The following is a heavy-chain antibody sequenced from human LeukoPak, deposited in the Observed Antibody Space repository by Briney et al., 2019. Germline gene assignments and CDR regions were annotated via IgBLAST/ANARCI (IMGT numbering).Heavy chain of an antibody. D-gene: IGHD1-7*01. J-gene: IGHJ4*02. CDR2: IYHSGST. V-gene: IGHV4-38-2*01. Sequence: PSETLSLTCAVSGYSISSGYYWGWIRQPPGKGLEWIGGIYHSGSTYYNPSLKSRVTISVDTSKNQFSLKLSSVTAADTAVYYCARHVGSELPDYWGQGTLVTVSS. CDR1: GYSISSGYY. CDR3: ARHVGSELPDY.